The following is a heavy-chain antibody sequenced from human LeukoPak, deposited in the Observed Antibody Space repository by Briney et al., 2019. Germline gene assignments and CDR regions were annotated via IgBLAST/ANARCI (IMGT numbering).Heavy chain of an antibody. J-gene: IGHJ4*02. Sequence: GGSLRLSCAASGFTFSSCSINWVRQAPGKGLEWVSYIGYSSSPIYYADSVKGRFIISRDNAKNSLYLQIHSLRAEDTALYYCARPSSNNFFDYWGQGTLVTVSS. CDR1: GFTFSSCS. CDR2: IGYSSSPI. V-gene: IGHV3-48*01. D-gene: IGHD6-13*01. CDR3: ARPSSNNFFDY.